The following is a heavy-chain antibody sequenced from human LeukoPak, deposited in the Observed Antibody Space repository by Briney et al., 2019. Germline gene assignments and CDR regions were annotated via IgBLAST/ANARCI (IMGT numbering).Heavy chain of an antibody. CDR3: AKDNGFSSSYYYYMDV. J-gene: IGHJ6*03. CDR1: GFTFYDYA. Sequence: GRSLRLSCAASGFTFYDYAMHWVRQAPRKGLEWVSGISWNSGSIGYADSVKGRFTISRDNAKNSLYLQMNSLRAEDTALYYCAKDNGFSSSYYYYMDVWGKGTTVTVSS. V-gene: IGHV3-9*01. CDR2: ISWNSGSI. D-gene: IGHD6-6*01.